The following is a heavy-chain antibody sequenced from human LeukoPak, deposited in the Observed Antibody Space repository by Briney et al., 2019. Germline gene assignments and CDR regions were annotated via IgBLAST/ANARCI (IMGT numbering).Heavy chain of an antibody. D-gene: IGHD3-10*02. CDR3: AELGITMIGGV. Sequence: GGSLRLSCAASGFTFSSYAMHWVRQAPGKGLEYVSAISSNGGSTYYANSVKGRFTISRDNAKNTLYLQMNSLRAEDTAVYYCAELGITMIGGVWGKGTTVTISS. CDR1: GFTFSSYA. V-gene: IGHV3-64*01. CDR2: ISSNGGST. J-gene: IGHJ6*04.